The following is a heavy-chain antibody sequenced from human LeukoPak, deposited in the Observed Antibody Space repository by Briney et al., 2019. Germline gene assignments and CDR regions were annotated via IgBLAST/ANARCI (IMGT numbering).Heavy chain of an antibody. J-gene: IGHJ6*04. CDR2: INAGNGNT. Sequence: ASVKVSCKASGYTFTSYAMHWVRQAPGQRLGWMGWINAGNGNTKYSQKFQGRVTITRDTSASTAYMELSSLRSEDTAVYYCARTNYYGSGSYYSPGGYYGMDVWGKGTTATVSS. CDR3: ARTNYYGSGSYYSPGGYYGMDV. CDR1: GYTFTSYA. D-gene: IGHD3-10*01. V-gene: IGHV1-3*01.